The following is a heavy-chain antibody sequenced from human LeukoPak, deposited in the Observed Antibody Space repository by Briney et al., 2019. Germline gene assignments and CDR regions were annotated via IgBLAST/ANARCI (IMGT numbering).Heavy chain of an antibody. D-gene: IGHD3-22*01. CDR1: GFTFSSYA. J-gene: IGHJ4*02. CDR2: ISYDGSNK. V-gene: IGHV3-30-3*01. Sequence: GGSLRLSCAASGFTFSSYAMHWVRQAPGKGLEWVAVISYDGSNKYYADSVKGRFTISRDNSKNTLYLQMNSLRAEDTAVYYCARSFYYYDSDYWGQGTLVTVSS. CDR3: ARSFYYYDSDY.